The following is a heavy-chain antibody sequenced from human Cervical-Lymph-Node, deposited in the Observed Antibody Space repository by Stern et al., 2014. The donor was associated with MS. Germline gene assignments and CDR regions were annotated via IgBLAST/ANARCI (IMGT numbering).Heavy chain of an antibody. D-gene: IGHD2/OR15-2a*01. CDR2: IYHSGAS. CDR3: ARERQQYCNSEGCSYWYFDL. V-gene: IGHV4-4*02. J-gene: IGHJ2*01. Sequence: QLQLQESGPGLVKPSGTLSLTCAVSGGSVSSTNWWSWVRQSPGKGLEWVGNIYHSGASNYRPSLRSRFSISLNTAKTHLSLHLTSVTAADTAVYYCARERQQYCNSEGCSYWYFDLWGRGTLVTVSS. CDR1: GGSVSSTNW.